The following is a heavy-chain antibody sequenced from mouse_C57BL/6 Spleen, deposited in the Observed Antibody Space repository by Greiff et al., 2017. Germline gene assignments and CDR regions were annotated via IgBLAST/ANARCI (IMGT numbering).Heavy chain of an antibody. CDR2: IDPSDSYT. CDR1: GYTFTSHW. D-gene: IGHD1-1*01. Sequence: VQLQQPGAELVKPGASVKLSCKASGYTFTSHWMQWVKQRPGQGLEWIGEIDPSDSYTNYNQKFKGKATLTVDTSSSTAYMQLSSLTSEDSAVYYCARGGVYGSSYGYWGQGTTLTVSS. CDR3: ARGGVYGSSYGY. J-gene: IGHJ2*01. V-gene: IGHV1-50*01.